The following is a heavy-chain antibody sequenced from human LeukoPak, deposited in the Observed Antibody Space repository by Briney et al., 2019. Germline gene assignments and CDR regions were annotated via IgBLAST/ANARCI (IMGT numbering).Heavy chain of an antibody. D-gene: IGHD6-13*01. CDR3: AREAAAID. CDR1: GFTFSSYS. V-gene: IGHV3-21*01. J-gene: IGHJ4*02. Sequence: PGGSLRLSCAASGFTFSSYSMNWVRQAPGKGLEWVSSISSSSSYIYYVDSVKGRFTISRDNAKNSLYLQMNSLRAEDTAVYYCAREAAAIDWGQGTLVTVSS. CDR2: ISSSSSYI.